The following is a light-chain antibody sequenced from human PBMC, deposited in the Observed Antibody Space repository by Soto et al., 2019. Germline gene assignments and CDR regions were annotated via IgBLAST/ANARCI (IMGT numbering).Light chain of an antibody. CDR1: SGDVGGYHY. CDR3: SSHTSGSTRL. V-gene: IGLV2-14*01. CDR2: EFT. J-gene: IGLJ1*01. Sequence: QSALTQPASVSGSPGQSISSSCNGTSGDVGGYHYVSWYQQHPKKAPKLMIYEFTKRPSWVSNRFSGSKSGNTASLTISVLHPEDEADYYCSSHTSGSTRLFGSGTKVTVL.